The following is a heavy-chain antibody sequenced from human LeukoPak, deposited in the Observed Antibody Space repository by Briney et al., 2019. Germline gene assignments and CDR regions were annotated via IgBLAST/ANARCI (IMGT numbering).Heavy chain of an antibody. CDR1: GFTFSSYW. J-gene: IGHJ6*02. V-gene: IGHV3-43*01. Sequence: PGGSLRLSCAASGFTFSSYWMSWVRQAPGKGLEWVSLISWDGGSTYYADSVKGRFTISRDNSKNSLYLQMNSLRTEDTALYYCAKGDSSSPLYYYYGMDVWGQGTTVTVSS. D-gene: IGHD6-6*01. CDR3: AKGDSSSPLYYYYGMDV. CDR2: ISWDGGST.